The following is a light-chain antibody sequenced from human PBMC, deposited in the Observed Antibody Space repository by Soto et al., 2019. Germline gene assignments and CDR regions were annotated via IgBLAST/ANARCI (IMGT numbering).Light chain of an antibody. Sequence: QAVVTQEPSLTVSPGGTVTHTCGSSTGAVTSGHYPYWFQQKPGQAPRTLIYDTSNKHSWTPARFSGSLLGGKPALTLSGAQPEDEAEYFCLLSYGGARRVFGGGTQLTVL. V-gene: IGLV7-46*01. CDR1: TGAVTSGHY. CDR3: LLSYGGARRV. CDR2: DTS. J-gene: IGLJ2*01.